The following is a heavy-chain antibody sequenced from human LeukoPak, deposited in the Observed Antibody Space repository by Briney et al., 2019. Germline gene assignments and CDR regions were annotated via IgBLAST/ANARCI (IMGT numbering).Heavy chain of an antibody. V-gene: IGHV4-59*13. J-gene: IGHJ4*02. D-gene: IGHD4-17*01. CDR3: ARENTVTNRFYF. Sequence: SETLSLPCTLSGGPFSSYYWSWIRRPPGKGGEGFGYIFYSGRTNYNPSLKSRVTISVDTSKNQFSLKLSSVTAADTAVYYCARENTVTNRFYFWGQGTLVTVSS. CDR1: GGPFSSYY. CDR2: IFYSGRT.